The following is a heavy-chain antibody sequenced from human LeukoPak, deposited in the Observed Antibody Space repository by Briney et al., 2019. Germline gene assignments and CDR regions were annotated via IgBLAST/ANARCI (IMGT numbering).Heavy chain of an antibody. CDR2: INAGNGNI. Sequence: GASVKVSCKASGYTFTSYAMHWVRQAPGQRLEWMGWINAGNGNIKYSQKFQGRVTITRDTSASTAYMELSSLRSEDTAVYYCARVAMVRGEDYFDYWGQGTLVTVSS. D-gene: IGHD3-10*01. V-gene: IGHV1-3*01. J-gene: IGHJ4*02. CDR1: GYTFTSYA. CDR3: ARVAMVRGEDYFDY.